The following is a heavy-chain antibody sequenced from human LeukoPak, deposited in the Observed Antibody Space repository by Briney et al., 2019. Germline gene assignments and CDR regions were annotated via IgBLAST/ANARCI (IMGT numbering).Heavy chain of an antibody. CDR3: ARVLTNYYYYYMDV. CDR1: GGSFSGYY. Sequence: SETLSLTCAVYGGSFSGYYWSWIRQPPGKGLEWIGEINHSGSTNYNPSLKSRVTISVDTSKNQFSLKLSSVTAADTAVYYRARVLTNYYYYYMDVWGKGTTVTVSS. V-gene: IGHV4-34*01. J-gene: IGHJ6*03. CDR2: INHSGST. D-gene: IGHD2/OR15-2a*01.